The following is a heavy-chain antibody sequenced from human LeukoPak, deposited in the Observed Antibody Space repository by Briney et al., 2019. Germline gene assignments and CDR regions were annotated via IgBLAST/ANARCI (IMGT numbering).Heavy chain of an antibody. D-gene: IGHD3-3*01. J-gene: IGHJ6*02. CDR3: ARVNSGYYSYYGMDV. V-gene: IGHV1-3*01. CDR1: GYTFTSYA. Sequence: ASVKVSYKASGYTFTSYAMHWVRQAPGQRLEWMGWINAGNGNTKYSQKFQGRVTITRDTSASTAYMELSSLRSEDTAVYYCARVNSGYYSYYGMDVWGQGTTVTVSS. CDR2: INAGNGNT.